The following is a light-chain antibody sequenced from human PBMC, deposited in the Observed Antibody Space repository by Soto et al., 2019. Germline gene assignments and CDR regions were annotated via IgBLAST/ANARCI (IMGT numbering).Light chain of an antibody. CDR2: AAS. J-gene: IGKJ2*01. CDR1: QSVDAY. V-gene: IGKV1-39*01. CDR3: QQSYSAPYT. Sequence: IQMTQSPSSLSASEGDRVTITCRASQSVDAYLHWFQQKPGKPPKLLIYAASTLQSGVPSRFSGSGSETDFTLTISSLQPEDFATYYCQQSYSAPYTFGQGTNVEIK.